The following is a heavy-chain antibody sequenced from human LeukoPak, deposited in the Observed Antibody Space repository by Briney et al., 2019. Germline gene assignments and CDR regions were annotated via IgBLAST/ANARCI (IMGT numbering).Heavy chain of an antibody. D-gene: IGHD4-11*01. CDR3: AKDSYSKGDY. Sequence: GGSLRLSCAASGFTVSSNYMSWVRQAPGKGLQWVANINHDGSVKNYVGSVKGRFAISRDNAQNSFYLQMNSLETDDTAVYYCAKDSYSKGDYWGQGTLVTVSS. CDR1: GFTVSSNY. CDR2: INHDGSVK. J-gene: IGHJ4*02. V-gene: IGHV3-7*01.